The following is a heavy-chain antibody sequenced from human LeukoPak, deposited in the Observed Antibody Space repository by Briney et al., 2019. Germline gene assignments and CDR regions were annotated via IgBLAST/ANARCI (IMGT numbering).Heavy chain of an antibody. J-gene: IGHJ4*02. CDR3: ARGVYYDSSGSIDYYFDY. Sequence: GGSLRLSCAASGFTFSSYGMHWVRQAPGKGLEWVAVIWYDGSNKYYADSVKGRFTISRDNSKNTLYLQMNSLRAEDTAVYYCARGVYYDSSGSIDYYFDYWDQGTLVTVSS. D-gene: IGHD3-22*01. V-gene: IGHV3-33*01. CDR1: GFTFSSYG. CDR2: IWYDGSNK.